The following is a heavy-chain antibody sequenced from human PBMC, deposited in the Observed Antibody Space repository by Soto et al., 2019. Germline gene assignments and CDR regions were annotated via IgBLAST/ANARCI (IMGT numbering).Heavy chain of an antibody. CDR1: LFTFSSYW. D-gene: IGHD3-10*01. Sequence: PVWSLRVSCSASLFTFSSYWRHWFLQYPGKGLVWFSRINSGGGTTTYADSVKGRFTISRDNAKNTLYLQMNSLRAEDTAVYYCAMDYGSGSYSSFDYWGQGTLVTVSS. CDR2: INSGGGTT. J-gene: IGHJ4*02. V-gene: IGHV3-74*01. CDR3: AMDYGSGSYSSFDY.